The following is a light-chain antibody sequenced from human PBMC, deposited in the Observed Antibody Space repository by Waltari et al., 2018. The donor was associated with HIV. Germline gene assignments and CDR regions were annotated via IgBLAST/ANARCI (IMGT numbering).Light chain of an antibody. CDR1: SSDVGGYNY. CDR3: SSYTSSSTLHV. CDR2: VVS. Sequence: QSALTQPASVSGSPGQSITISCTGTSSDVGGYNYVSWYQQHPGRAPKLRIYVVSKRPSGVSDRVSGSKSDNTASLTISGLQADDEADYYCSSYTSSSTLHVFGTGTKVTVL. J-gene: IGLJ1*01. V-gene: IGLV2-14*03.